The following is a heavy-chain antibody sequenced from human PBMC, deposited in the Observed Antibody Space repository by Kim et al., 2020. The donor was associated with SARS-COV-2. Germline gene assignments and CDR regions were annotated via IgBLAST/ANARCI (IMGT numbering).Heavy chain of an antibody. J-gene: IGHJ6*02. CDR2: IYYSGST. V-gene: IGHV4-31*03. Sequence: SETLSLTCTVSGGSISSGGYYWSWIRQHPGKGLEWIGYIYYSGSTYYNPSLKSRVTISVDTSKNQFSLKLSSVTAADTAVYYCARGLQYPNYYYYGMDVWGHGTTVTVSS. CDR3: ARGLQYPNYYYYGMDV. CDR1: GGSISSGGYY. D-gene: IGHD4-4*01.